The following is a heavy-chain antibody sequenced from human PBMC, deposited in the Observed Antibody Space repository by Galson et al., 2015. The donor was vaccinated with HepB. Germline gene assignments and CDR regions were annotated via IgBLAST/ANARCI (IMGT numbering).Heavy chain of an antibody. V-gene: IGHV3-48*01. CDR2: ISSSSSTI. CDR3: ARIWRGSGSWTGEDY. CDR1: GFTFSSYS. J-gene: IGHJ4*02. Sequence: SLRLSCAASGFTFSSYSMNWVRQAPGKGLEWVSYISSSSSTIYYADSVKGRFTISRDNAKNSLYLQMNSLRAEDTAVYYCARIWRGSGSWTGEDYWGQGTLVTVSS. D-gene: IGHD3-10*01.